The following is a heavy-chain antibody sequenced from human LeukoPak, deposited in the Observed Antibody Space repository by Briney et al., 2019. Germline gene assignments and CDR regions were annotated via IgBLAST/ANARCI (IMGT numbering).Heavy chain of an antibody. D-gene: IGHD3-16*02. V-gene: IGHV3-64D*09. J-gene: IGHJ2*01. Sequence: GGSLRLSCSASGFTFSSYAMHWVRQAPGKGLEYVSAINNNGGSTYYADSVKGRFTISGDNSKNTLYLQMSSLRAEDTAVYYCVKDQYDYVWGSYRSSWYFDLWGRGTLVTVSS. CDR2: INNNGGST. CDR3: VKDQYDYVWGSYRSSWYFDL. CDR1: GFTFSSYA.